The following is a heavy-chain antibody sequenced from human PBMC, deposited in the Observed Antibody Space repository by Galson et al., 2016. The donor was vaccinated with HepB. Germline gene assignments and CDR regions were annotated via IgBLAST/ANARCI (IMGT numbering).Heavy chain of an antibody. CDR2: INHSGDT. CDR3: ARGVGAYSDSSGYYWVY. D-gene: IGHD3-22*01. Sequence: ETLSLTCAVYGGSFSGHFWTWIRQPPGKGLEWIGEINHSGDTNYNPSLKSRVTMSVDMSKTQFSLKLSSVTAADTAVYYCARGVGAYSDSSGYYWVYWGQVTLVTVSS. J-gene: IGHJ4*02. V-gene: IGHV4-34*01. CDR1: GGSFSGHF.